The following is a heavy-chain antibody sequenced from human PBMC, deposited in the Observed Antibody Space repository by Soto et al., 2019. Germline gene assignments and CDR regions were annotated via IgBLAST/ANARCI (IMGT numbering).Heavy chain of an antibody. V-gene: IGHV3-11*01. CDR1: GFTFSDYY. CDR2: ISSSGSTI. J-gene: IGHJ4*02. D-gene: IGHD5-12*01. CDR3: ARMAPPIDS. Sequence: QVQLVESGGGLVKPGGSLRLSCAASGFTFSDYYMSWIRQAPGQGLEGVSYISSSGSTIYYADAVKGPSTISRDNAKNSLYLHMNSLSAENAVVYYCARMAPPIDSGGQGTLVTVSS.